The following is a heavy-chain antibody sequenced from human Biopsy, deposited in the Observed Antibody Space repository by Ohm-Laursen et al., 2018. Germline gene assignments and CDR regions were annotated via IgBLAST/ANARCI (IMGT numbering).Heavy chain of an antibody. J-gene: IGHJ5*02. V-gene: IGHV6-1*01. CDR1: GDRISNNDAA. Sequence: SETLSLTCAISGDRISNNDAAWNWIRQSPSRGLEWLGRTYYRTKWFTDSAVFVESRITITPDTYKNQFSLQLKSVTPEDTAVYYCARETPTGIPFNWFDPWGQGFLVTVSS. CDR3: ARETPTGIPFNWFDP. D-gene: IGHD1-1*01. CDR2: TYYRTKWFT.